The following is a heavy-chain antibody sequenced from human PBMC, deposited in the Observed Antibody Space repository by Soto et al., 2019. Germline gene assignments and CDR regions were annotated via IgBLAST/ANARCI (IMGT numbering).Heavy chain of an antibody. V-gene: IGHV3-48*03. Sequence: GSLRLSCAASGFTFSSYEMNWVLQAPGKGLEWVSYISSSGSTIYYADSVKGRFTISRDNAKNSLYLQMNSLRAEDTAVYYCARGLFGYSSGDYWGQGTLVTVSS. CDR3: ARGLFGYSSGDY. CDR2: ISSSGSTI. J-gene: IGHJ4*02. D-gene: IGHD5-18*01. CDR1: GFTFSSYE.